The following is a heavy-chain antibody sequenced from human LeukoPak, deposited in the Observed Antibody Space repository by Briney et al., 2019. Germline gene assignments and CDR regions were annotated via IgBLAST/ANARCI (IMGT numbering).Heavy chain of an antibody. V-gene: IGHV4-34*01. CDR1: GGSFSGYY. Sequence: PSETLSLTCAVYGGSFSGYYWSWIRQPPGKGLEWIGEINHSGSTNYNPSLRSRVTISVDTSKNQFSLKLSSVTAADTAVYHCASSSLRGSGIDYWGQGTLVTVSS. CDR3: ASSSLRGSGIDY. CDR2: INHSGST. D-gene: IGHD3-10*01. J-gene: IGHJ4*02.